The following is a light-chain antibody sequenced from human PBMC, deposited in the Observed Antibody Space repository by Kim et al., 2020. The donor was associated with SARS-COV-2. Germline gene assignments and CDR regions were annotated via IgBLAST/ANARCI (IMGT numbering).Light chain of an antibody. CDR2: GAS. J-gene: IGKJ1*01. CDR3: QQYTTSPWT. Sequence: EIVLTQSPGTLSLSPGERATLSCRASQNVSSSYLAWYQQKPGQAPRLLIYGASSRATAIPDRFSGSGSGTDFTLTISRLEPEDFALYYCQQYTTSPWTFGQGTKVEIK. V-gene: IGKV3-20*01. CDR1: QNVSSSY.